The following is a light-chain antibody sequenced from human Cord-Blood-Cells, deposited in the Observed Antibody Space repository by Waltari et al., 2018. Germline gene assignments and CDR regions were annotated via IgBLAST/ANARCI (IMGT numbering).Light chain of an antibody. CDR1: SSNIGAGYD. V-gene: IGLV1-40*01. J-gene: IGLJ2*01. CDR2: GNS. CDR3: QSYDSSLSGSV. Sequence: PGQRVTISCTGSSSNIGAGYDVHWYQQLPGTAPKLLIYGNSNRPSGVPDRFSSSKSGTSASLAITGLQAEDEADYYCQSYDSSLSGSVFGGGTKLTVL.